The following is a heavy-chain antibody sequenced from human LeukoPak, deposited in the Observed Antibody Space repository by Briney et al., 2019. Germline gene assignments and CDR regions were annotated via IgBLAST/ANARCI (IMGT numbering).Heavy chain of an antibody. CDR1: GHKFIAYY. Sequence: ASVKVSCKASGHKFIAYYMHWVRQAPGQGLEWLGWINPNSGGTHYAQKFQGRVTMTRDMSISTAYMELSRLRSDDTAVYYCARDPSNSGYDYLYYFDYWGQGTLVTVSS. CDR2: INPNSGGT. CDR3: ARDPSNSGYDYLYYFDY. D-gene: IGHD5-12*01. J-gene: IGHJ4*02. V-gene: IGHV1-2*02.